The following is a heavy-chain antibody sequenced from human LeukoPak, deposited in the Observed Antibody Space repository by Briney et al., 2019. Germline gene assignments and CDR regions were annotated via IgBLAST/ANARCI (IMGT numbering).Heavy chain of an antibody. CDR2: ISYDGSNK. CDR1: GFTFSSYA. CDR3: ARAPSVSGDY. V-gene: IGHV3-30-3*01. D-gene: IGHD3-10*01. J-gene: IGHJ4*02. Sequence: GGSLRLSCAASGFTFSSYAMHWVRQAPGKGLEWVAVISYDGSNKYYADSVKGRFTISRDNSKNTLYLQMNSLRAEDTAVYYCARAPSVSGDYWGQEPLVPVSS.